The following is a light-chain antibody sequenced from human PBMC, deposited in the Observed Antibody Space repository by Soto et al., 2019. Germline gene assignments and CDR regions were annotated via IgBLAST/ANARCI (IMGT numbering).Light chain of an antibody. J-gene: IGLJ1*01. CDR2: VNSDGSH. CDR1: SGHSNYA. Sequence: QAVVTQSPSASASLGASVKLTCTLSSGHSNYAIAWHQQQPEKGPRYLMKVNSDGSHRKGDGIPDRFSGSSSGAQRYLTISSLPSEDEADYYCQTWGTGIRVFGTGTKLTVL. V-gene: IGLV4-69*01. CDR3: QTWGTGIRV.